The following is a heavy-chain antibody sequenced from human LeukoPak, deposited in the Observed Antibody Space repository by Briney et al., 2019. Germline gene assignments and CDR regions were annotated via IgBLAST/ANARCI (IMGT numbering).Heavy chain of an antibody. CDR1: GFTFSSDG. J-gene: IGHJ4*02. Sequence: PGGSLRLSCAASGFTFSSDGMSWLRQAPGKRLEWVTVIRGSAAGTYYADSVKGRFTISRDNSKNTLYLQMNSLRAEDTAVYYCAKALSVSCYTPSDYWGQGTLVTVSS. CDR3: AKALSVSCYTPSDY. CDR2: IRGSAAGT. V-gene: IGHV3-23*01. D-gene: IGHD1-26*01.